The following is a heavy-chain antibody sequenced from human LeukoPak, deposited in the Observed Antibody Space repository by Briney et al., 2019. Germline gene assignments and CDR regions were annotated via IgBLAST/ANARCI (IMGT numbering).Heavy chain of an antibody. D-gene: IGHD3-10*01. Sequence: ASVKVSCKASGYRFTTYGISWVRQAPGQGLEWMGWISVYNGKTNYAQKLQGRVTMTTDTSTNTAYMELRSLRSDDTALYYCARGSGAGSYYNYGMDVWGLGTTVTVSS. CDR1: GYRFTTYG. CDR3: ARGSGAGSYYNYGMDV. CDR2: ISVYNGKT. J-gene: IGHJ6*02. V-gene: IGHV1-18*01.